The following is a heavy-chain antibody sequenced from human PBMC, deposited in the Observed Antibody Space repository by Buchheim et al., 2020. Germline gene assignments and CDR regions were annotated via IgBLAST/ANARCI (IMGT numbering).Heavy chain of an antibody. CDR1: GGSFSGYY. CDR3: ARATSSVPAADFDY. CDR2: INHSGST. J-gene: IGHJ4*02. D-gene: IGHD2-2*01. V-gene: IGHV4-34*01. Sequence: QVQLQQWGAGLLKPSETLSLTCAVYGGSFSGYYWSWIRQPPGKGLEWIGEINHSGSTNYNPSLKSRFTISVDTSKNQFSLKLSSVTAADTDVYYCARATSSVPAADFDYCGERTL.